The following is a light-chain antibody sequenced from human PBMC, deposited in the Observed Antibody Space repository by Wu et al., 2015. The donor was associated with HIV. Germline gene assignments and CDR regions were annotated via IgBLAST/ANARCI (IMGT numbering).Light chain of an antibody. J-gene: IGKJ4*01. CDR2: AAS. V-gene: IGKV1-27*01. Sequence: DVQVTQSPSSLSASLGDRVTITCRASQVIGNYLAWYQQKPGKAPKLLIYAASTLQSGVPSRISGSRSETDFTLTINSLQPEDVATYYCQKLNSAPLTFGGGTKVDIK. CDR1: QVIGNY. CDR3: QKLNSAPLT.